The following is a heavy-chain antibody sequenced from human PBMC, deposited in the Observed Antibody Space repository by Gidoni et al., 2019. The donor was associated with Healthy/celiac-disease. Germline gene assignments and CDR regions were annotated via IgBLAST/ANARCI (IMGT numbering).Heavy chain of an antibody. CDR3: ARVAPDDYYDSSGPDY. CDR1: GFPFGRHG. CDR2: IWYDGSNK. J-gene: IGHJ4*02. V-gene: IGHV3-33*08. Sequence: QVPLVESGARGVAPGRSLTLSCAASGFPFGRHGMHWVHKAPGQGREWVAVIWYDGSNKYYADSVKGRFTISRDNSKNTLYLQMNSLRAEDTAVYYCARVAPDDYYDSSGPDYWGQGTLVTVSS. D-gene: IGHD3-22*01.